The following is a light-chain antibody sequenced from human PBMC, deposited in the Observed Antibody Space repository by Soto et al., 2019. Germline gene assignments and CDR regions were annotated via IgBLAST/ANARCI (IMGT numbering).Light chain of an antibody. Sequence: QSALTQPPSASGSPGQSVTISCTGTTSDIGAYNYVSWYQQRPGKAPKLIIYEVTRRPSGVTDRIFGSKSYTTASLTVSGLQAEGEADYYFSSFSGNNSLVFGTGTKLTVL. CDR1: TSDIGAYNY. CDR2: EVT. J-gene: IGLJ1*01. CDR3: SSFSGNNSLV. V-gene: IGLV2-8*01.